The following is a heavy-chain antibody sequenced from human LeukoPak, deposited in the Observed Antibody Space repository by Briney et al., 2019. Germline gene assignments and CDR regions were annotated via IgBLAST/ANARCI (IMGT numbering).Heavy chain of an antibody. Sequence: PSETLSLTCTVSGGSIGSSSYYWGWIRQPPGKGLEWIGSIYYSGNTYYNPSLKSRVTISVDTSKNQFSLKLSSVTAADTAVYYCARASGNYWYYYMDVWGKGTTVTVSS. V-gene: IGHV4-39*01. D-gene: IGHD3-3*01. CDR2: IYYSGNT. CDR3: ARASGNYWYYYMDV. CDR1: GGSIGSSSYY. J-gene: IGHJ6*03.